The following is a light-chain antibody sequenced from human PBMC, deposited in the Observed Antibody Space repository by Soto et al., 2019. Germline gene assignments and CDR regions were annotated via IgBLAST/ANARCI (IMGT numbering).Light chain of an antibody. CDR2: EDK. V-gene: IGLV6-57*04. CDR1: SGSIASNY. CDR3: QSSDSTNVV. J-gene: IGLJ2*01. Sequence: NFMLTQPHSVSESPGKTVTISCTRSSGSIASNYVQWYQQRPGSIPTTVIYEDKQRPSGVPDRFSGSIDSSSNSASLTISGLKTEDEADYYCQSSDSTNVVFGGGTKLTVL.